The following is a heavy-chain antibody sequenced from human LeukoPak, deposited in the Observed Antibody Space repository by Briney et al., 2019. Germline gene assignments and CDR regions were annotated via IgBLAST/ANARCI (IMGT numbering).Heavy chain of an antibody. CDR2: ISGSGGST. CDR1: GFTFSSYA. Sequence: GGSLRLSCATSGFTFSSYAMSWVRQAPGKGLEWVSAISGSGGSTYYADSVKGRFTISRDNSKNMLYLQMNSLRAEDTAVYYCAKGHYDILTGYEYWGQGTLVTVSS. CDR3: AKGHYDILTGYEY. V-gene: IGHV3-23*01. D-gene: IGHD3-9*01. J-gene: IGHJ4*02.